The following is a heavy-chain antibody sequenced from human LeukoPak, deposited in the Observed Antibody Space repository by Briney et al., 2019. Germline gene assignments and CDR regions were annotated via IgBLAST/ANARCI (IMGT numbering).Heavy chain of an antibody. CDR1: GFTFSSYG. Sequence: GGSLRLSCAASGFTFSSYGMSWVRQAPGKGLEWVSAISDSGGTTYYADSVKGRFTISRDNSKNTVYLQMNSLRVEDTAVYYCTRGTDSWGQGTLVTVSP. J-gene: IGHJ4*02. V-gene: IGHV3-23*01. CDR3: TRGTDS. CDR2: ISDSGGTT. D-gene: IGHD3-22*01.